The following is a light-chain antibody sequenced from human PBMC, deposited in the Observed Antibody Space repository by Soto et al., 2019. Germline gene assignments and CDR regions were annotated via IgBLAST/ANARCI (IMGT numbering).Light chain of an antibody. CDR3: QQYGSSRT. CDR2: GAS. V-gene: IGKV3-20*01. CDR1: QSVSSSY. Sequence: EIVLTQSPGTLSLSPGERATLSCRASQSVSSSYLAWYQQKPGQAPRLLIYGASSRATGIPDRFSGSGSGTDFTLTISRLEPEDFAVYYCQQYGSSRTFGPGTKWISN. J-gene: IGKJ3*01.